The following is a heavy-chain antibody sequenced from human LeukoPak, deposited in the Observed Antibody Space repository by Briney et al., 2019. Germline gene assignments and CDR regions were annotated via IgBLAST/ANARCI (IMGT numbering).Heavy chain of an antibody. CDR2: IYHSGST. Sequence: SETLSLTCTVSGYSISSGYYWGWIRQPPGKGLEWIGSIYHSGSTYYNPSLKSRVTISVDTSKNQFSLKLSSVTAADTAVYYCARGGYSSAFDIWGQGTMVTVSS. CDR1: GYSISSGYY. CDR3: ARGGYSSAFDI. D-gene: IGHD5-18*01. J-gene: IGHJ3*02. V-gene: IGHV4-38-2*02.